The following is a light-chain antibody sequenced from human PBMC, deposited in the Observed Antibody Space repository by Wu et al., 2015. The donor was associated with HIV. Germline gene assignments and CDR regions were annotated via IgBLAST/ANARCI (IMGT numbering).Light chain of an antibody. CDR1: QSIDSD. J-gene: IGKJ1*01. CDR3: QHRSDWPT. V-gene: IGKV3-11*01. Sequence: EIVLTQSPATLSLSPGRRATLSCRASQSIDSDLGWYQQRPGQAPRLLIYDASSRATGIPARFSGSGSGTEFTLTISSLEPEDFAVYYCQHRSDWPTFGQGTKVEIQ. CDR2: DAS.